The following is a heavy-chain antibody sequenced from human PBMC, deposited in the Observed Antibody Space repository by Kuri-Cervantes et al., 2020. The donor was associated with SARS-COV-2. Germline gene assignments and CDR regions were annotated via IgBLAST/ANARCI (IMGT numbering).Heavy chain of an antibody. J-gene: IGHJ6*02. CDR1: GYTFTSYG. CDR3: ARGLYLRSPVYGMDV. V-gene: IGHV1-18*01. CDR2: ISAYNGNT. Sequence: ASVKVSCKASGYTFTSYGISWVRQAPGQGLEWMGWISAYNGNTNYAQKLQGRVTITADESTSTAYMELSSLRSEDTAVYYCARGLYLRSPVYGMDVWGQGTTVTVSS.